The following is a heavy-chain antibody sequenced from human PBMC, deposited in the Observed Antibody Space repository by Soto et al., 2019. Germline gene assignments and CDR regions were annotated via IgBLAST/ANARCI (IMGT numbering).Heavy chain of an antibody. CDR2: ISSDGSLT. CDR3: ARDYFLACFD. Sequence: PGGSLRLSCEASGFTFSDYNMTWIRQAPGKGLEWVSYISSDGSLTYYADSVKGRFTVSRDNAKNSLSLQMSSLRGDDTAVYYCARDYFLACFDWGRGTLVTVSS. J-gene: IGHJ4*02. V-gene: IGHV3-11*01. CDR1: GFTFSDYN. D-gene: IGHD2-21*01.